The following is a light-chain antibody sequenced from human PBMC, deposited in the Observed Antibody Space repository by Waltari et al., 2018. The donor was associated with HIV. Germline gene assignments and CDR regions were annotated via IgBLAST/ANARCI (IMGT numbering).Light chain of an antibody. Sequence: HSTLTQPPSVSGAPGQRLTISCAGNMSNLGAGSAVHWYQQFPGSAPKLLIFHNHNRPSGVPDRFSGSKSGPSASLAITGLQTEDEADYYCQSYDASLSGPWVFGGGTRLTVL. J-gene: IGLJ3*02. V-gene: IGLV1-40*01. CDR1: MSNLGAGSA. CDR3: QSYDASLSGPWV. CDR2: HNH.